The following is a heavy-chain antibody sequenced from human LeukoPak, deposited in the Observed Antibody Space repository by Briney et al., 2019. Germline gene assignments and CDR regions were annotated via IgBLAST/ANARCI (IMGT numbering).Heavy chain of an antibody. Sequence: SETLSLTCIVSGDSVNSDYWNWIRQPPGKGLEWIGEINHSGSTNYNPSLKSRVTISVDTSKNQFSLKLSSVTAADTAVYYCARGRPYIVVVPAAEREDDYWGQGTLVTVSS. CDR3: ARGRPYIVVVPAAEREDDY. CDR1: GDSVNSDY. V-gene: IGHV4-34*01. J-gene: IGHJ4*02. CDR2: INHSGST. D-gene: IGHD2-2*01.